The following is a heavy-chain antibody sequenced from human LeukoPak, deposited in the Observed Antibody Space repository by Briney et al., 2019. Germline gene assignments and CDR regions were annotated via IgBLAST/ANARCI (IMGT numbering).Heavy chain of an antibody. CDR2: IHDTGST. J-gene: IGHJ4*02. D-gene: IGHD2-2*01. V-gene: IGHV4-59*11. CDR1: GGSLSSHY. CDR3: ARFSSGCSTSSCYLTY. Sequence: SEALSLTCSVSGGSLSSHYWSWIRQPPGKGLELIGHIHDTGSTFYNPSLRGRVTISLDTSNNQFSLKLTSMTAADTAVYYCARFSSGCSTSSCYLTYWGQGTLVTVS.